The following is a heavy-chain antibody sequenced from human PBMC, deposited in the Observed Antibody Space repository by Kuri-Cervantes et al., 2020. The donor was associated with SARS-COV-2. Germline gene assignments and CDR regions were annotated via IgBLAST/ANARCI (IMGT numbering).Heavy chain of an antibody. J-gene: IGHJ6*03. CDR1: GDSISSSRYY. D-gene: IGHD6-6*01. CDR2: MYYSGST. CDR3: ARDRYSSSLFYYYYMDV. V-gene: IGHV4-39*02. Sequence: GSLRLSCTVSGDSISSSRYYWGWIRQPPGKGLEWIGSMYYSGSTYYNPSLKSRLTISVDTSKNQFSLKLSSVTAADTAVYYCARDRYSSSLFYYYYMDVWGKGTTVTVSS.